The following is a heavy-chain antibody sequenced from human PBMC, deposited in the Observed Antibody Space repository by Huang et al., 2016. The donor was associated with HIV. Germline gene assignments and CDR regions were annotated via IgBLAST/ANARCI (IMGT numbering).Heavy chain of an antibody. J-gene: IGHJ5*02. CDR2: IYTCGTP. V-gene: IGHV4-61*02. CDR3: LRWFAP. CDR1: GGSISSGNYY. Sequence: QVQLQESGPGMLKPSQTLSLKCSVSGGSISSGNYYWGWVRQSAGKGLEWSGRIYTCGTPTNNPSVEGRVTIAIDGSENQLSLKLASVTAADTAVYYCLRWFAPWGQGILVTVSS.